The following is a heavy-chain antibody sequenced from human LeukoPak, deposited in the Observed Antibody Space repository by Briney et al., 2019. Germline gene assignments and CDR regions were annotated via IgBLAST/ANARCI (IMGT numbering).Heavy chain of an antibody. Sequence: GGSLRLSCAASGFTFSDYYMTWIRQAPGKGLGWVSYISSSATAKYYADSVKGRFTISRDNAKKSLYLQMNSLRAEDTAVYYCVPAYYYDSSSYFASPSFDSWGQGTLVTVSS. CDR2: ISSSATAK. CDR3: VPAYYYDSSSYFASPSFDS. J-gene: IGHJ4*02. D-gene: IGHD3-22*01. CDR1: GFTFSDYY. V-gene: IGHV3-11*01.